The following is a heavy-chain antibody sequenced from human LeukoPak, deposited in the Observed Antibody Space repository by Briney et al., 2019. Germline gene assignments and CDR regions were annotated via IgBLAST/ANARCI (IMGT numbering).Heavy chain of an antibody. D-gene: IGHD2-2*01. V-gene: IGHV4-34*01. CDR3: ARGPYCSSTSCYGGGDY. CDR2: INHSGST. J-gene: IGHJ4*02. Sequence: SETLSLTCAVYGGSFSGYYWSWIRQPPGKGLEWIGEINHSGSTNYNPSLKSRVTISVDTSKNQFSLKLSSVTAADTAVYYCARGPYCSSTSCYGGGDYWGQGTLVTVSS. CDR1: GGSFSGYY.